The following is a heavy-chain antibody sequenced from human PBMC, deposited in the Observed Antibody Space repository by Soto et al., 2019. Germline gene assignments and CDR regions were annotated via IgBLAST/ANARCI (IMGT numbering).Heavy chain of an antibody. Sequence: QVQLPQWGAGLLKPSETLSLTCAVYGGSFSAYYWSWIRQPPGKGLEWIGEINHSGSTSYNPPLKSRVTISIDTSKNQFSLKLSSVTAADTALYYCVRHNYFDYWGQGTLVTVSS. V-gene: IGHV4-34*01. CDR2: INHSGST. J-gene: IGHJ4*02. CDR1: GGSFSAYY. CDR3: VRHNYFDY.